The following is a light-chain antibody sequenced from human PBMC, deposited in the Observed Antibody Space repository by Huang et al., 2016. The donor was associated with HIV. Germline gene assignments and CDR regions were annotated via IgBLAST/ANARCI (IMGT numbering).Light chain of an antibody. J-gene: IGKJ1*01. V-gene: IGKV1-5*03. Sequence: DIQMTQSPSTLSASVGDRVTIIWRASQSVRSWLAWYQQKPGKAPKLLIYQASTLQNGVPSRVSGSGSGTEFTLTISSLQPDDFATYYCQQYSSYIQWTFGQGTKVEI. CDR2: QAS. CDR3: QQYSSYIQWT. CDR1: QSVRSW.